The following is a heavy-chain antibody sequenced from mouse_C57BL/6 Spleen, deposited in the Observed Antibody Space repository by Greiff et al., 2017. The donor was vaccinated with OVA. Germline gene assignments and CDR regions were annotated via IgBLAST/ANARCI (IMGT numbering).Heavy chain of an antibody. V-gene: IGHV1-52*01. J-gene: IGHJ1*03. D-gene: IGHD1-1*01. Sequence: VQLQQPGAELVRPGSSVKLSCKASGYTFTSYWMHWVKQRPIQGLEWIGNIDPSDSETHYNQKFKDKATLTVDKSSSTAYMQLSSLTSEDSAVYYCARFTTVVRYFDVWGTGTTVTVSS. CDR3: ARFTTVVRYFDV. CDR1: GYTFTSYW. CDR2: IDPSDSET.